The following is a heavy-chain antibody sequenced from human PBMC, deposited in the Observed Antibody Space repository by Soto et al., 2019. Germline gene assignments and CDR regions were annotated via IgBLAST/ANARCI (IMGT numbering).Heavy chain of an antibody. J-gene: IGHJ4*02. V-gene: IGHV4-39*01. Sequence: SETLSLTCTVSGGSIISSSYYWVLIRQPPGKGLEWIGSIYYSGSTYYNPSLKSRVTFSVDTSKNQFSLRLISVTAADTALYYCARRYGWLYFDYWGKGSLVTVSS. CDR1: GGSIISSSYY. D-gene: IGHD6-19*01. CDR3: ARRYGWLYFDY. CDR2: IYYSGST.